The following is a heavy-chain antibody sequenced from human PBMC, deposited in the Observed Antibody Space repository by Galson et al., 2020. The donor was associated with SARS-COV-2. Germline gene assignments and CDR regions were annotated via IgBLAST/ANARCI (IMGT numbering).Heavy chain of an antibody. D-gene: IGHD1-26*01. J-gene: IGHJ4*02. CDR3: ARHPPRSGTYLYFFDN. Sequence: GGSLRLSCAASGFSFSDHYLSWIRQAPGKGLEWISYVSTTSSHIDYTDSVKGRFTVSRDNSKNSLYLEMSGLRAEDTAVYYCARHPPRSGTYLYFFDNWGQGTRVTVSS. V-gene: IGHV3-11*06. CDR2: VSTTSSHI. CDR1: GFSFSDHY.